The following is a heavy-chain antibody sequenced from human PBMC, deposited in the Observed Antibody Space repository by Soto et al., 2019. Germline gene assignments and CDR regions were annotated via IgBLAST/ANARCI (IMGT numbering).Heavy chain of an antibody. CDR2: ISGSGSRT. Sequence: EMQLLETGGALVTPGESLRLSCAASGFTFSHFAMSWVRQRPGKGLEWISGISGSGSRTYDADSVQGRFTIARDNPNSTMSLQLCGRRVTDTAVYYCAKGRRVGISSPRDLWGQGTLFTVSS. J-gene: IGHJ5*02. CDR1: GFTFSHFA. V-gene: IGHV3-23*01. D-gene: IGHD2-2*01. CDR3: AKGRRVGISSPRDL.